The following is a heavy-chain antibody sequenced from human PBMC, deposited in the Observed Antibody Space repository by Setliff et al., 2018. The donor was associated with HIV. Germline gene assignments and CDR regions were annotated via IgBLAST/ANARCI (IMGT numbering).Heavy chain of an antibody. CDR2: INPYSGGT. CDR3: VREVRAAYKGPLWFGQSDPRPDTFDI. D-gene: IGHD3-10*01. CDR1: GCTFTAYY. V-gene: IGHV1-2*04. J-gene: IGHJ3*02. Sequence: ASVKVSCKASGCTFTAYYIHWVRQAPGQGLEWMGWINPYSGGTNYAQNFQGWVTMTRDTSITTAYMELSRLTSDDTALYFCVREVRAAYKGPLWFGQSDPRPDTFDIWGQGTMVTVSS.